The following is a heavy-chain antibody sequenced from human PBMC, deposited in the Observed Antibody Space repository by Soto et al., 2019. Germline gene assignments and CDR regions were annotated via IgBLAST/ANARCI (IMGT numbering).Heavy chain of an antibody. CDR3: VREVTGAIDY. CDR2: ISYDGSNK. Sequence: QVQLVESGGGVVQPGRSLRLSCAASGFTFSSYAMHWVRQAPGKGLEWVAVISYDGSNKYYADSVKGRFTISRDNSKNTLYLQMNSLRAEDTAVYYCVREVTGAIDYWGQGTLVTVSS. D-gene: IGHD3-9*01. J-gene: IGHJ4*02. V-gene: IGHV3-30-3*01. CDR1: GFTFSSYA.